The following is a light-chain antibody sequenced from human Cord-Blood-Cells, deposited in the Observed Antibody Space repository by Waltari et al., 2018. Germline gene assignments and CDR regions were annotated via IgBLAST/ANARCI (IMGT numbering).Light chain of an antibody. CDR2: RNN. CDR3: AAWDDSLSGPV. CDR1: RSNIGSNS. Sequence: QSVLPHPPSASGTPGQRVTISCSGSRSNIGSNSVYWYQQLPGTAPKLLIYRNNQRPSGVPDRFSGSKSGTSASLAISGLRSEDEADYYCAAWDDSLSGPVFGGGTKLTVL. V-gene: IGLV1-47*01. J-gene: IGLJ3*02.